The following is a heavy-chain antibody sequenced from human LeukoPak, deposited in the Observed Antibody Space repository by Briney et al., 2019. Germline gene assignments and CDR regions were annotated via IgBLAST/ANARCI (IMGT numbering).Heavy chain of an antibody. CDR1: GGSFSGYY. J-gene: IGHJ5*02. CDR2: INHSGST. V-gene: IGHV4-34*01. CDR3: ARDHIDRFDP. Sequence: SETLSLTCAVYGGSFSGYYWSWIRQPPGKGLEWIGEINHSGSTNYNPSLKSRVTISVDTSKNQFSLKLSSVTAADTAVYYCARDHIDRFDPWGQGTLVAVSS.